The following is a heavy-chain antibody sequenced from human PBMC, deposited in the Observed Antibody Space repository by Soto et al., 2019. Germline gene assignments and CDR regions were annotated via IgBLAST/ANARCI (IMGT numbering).Heavy chain of an antibody. CDR2: ISAYNGNT. Sequence: QVQLVQSGAEVKKLGASVKVSCKASGYTFTSYGISWVRKAPGQGLEWMGWISAYNGNTNYAQKLQGRVTMTTDTSTSTAYMELRSLRSDDTAVYYCARGAKLWFGELSSHNTFDYWGQGTLVTVSS. J-gene: IGHJ4*02. V-gene: IGHV1-18*01. CDR3: ARGAKLWFGELSSHNTFDY. CDR1: GYTFTSYG. D-gene: IGHD3-10*01.